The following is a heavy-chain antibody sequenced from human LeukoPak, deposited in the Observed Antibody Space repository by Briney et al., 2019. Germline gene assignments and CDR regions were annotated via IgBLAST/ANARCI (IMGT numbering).Heavy chain of an antibody. V-gene: IGHV4-34*01. CDR2: INHSGST. D-gene: IGHD3-10*01. CDR1: GGSLSGYY. J-gene: IGHJ5*02. CDR3: ARRRFGENPYYLWFDP. Sequence: KPLETLSLTCAVYGGSLSGYYWSWIRQPPGKGLEWIGEINHSGSTNYNPSLKSRVTISVDTSKNQFSLKLSSVTAADTAVYYCARRRFGENPYYLWFDPWGQGTLVTVSS.